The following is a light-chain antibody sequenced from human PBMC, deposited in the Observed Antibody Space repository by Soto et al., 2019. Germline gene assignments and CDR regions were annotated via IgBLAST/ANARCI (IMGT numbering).Light chain of an antibody. V-gene: IGKV3-15*01. Sequence: PGERATLSCRASQSVANNYLAWYQHRPGQAPRLLIYRASTRATGVPARFSGSGSGTEFTLTISSLQSEDFTVYSCLQYHNLWAFGQGTKVDIK. CDR1: QSVANN. CDR3: LQYHNLWA. J-gene: IGKJ1*01. CDR2: RAS.